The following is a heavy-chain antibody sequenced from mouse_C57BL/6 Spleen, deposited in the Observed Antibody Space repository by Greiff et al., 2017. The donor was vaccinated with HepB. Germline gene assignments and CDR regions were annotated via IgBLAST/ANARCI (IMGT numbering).Heavy chain of an antibody. V-gene: IGHV5-17*01. Sequence: DVKLVESGGGLVKPGGSLTLSCAAPGFTFSAFGLHWVRQAPGKGLEWVAYFSSGSSTIYYEDSVKGRFTITRDNAKNTLFLQMTSLRSENTAMYYSARKGSTPDWYFDVWGTGTTVTVSS. CDR3: ARKGSTPDWYFDV. J-gene: IGHJ1*03. CDR1: GFTFSAFG. CDR2: FSSGSSTI.